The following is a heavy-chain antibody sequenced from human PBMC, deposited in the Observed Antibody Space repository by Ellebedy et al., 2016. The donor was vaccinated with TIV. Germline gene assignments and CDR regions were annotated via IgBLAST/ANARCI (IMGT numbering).Heavy chain of an antibody. V-gene: IGHV3-21*01. Sequence: GGSLRLSXVASGFTFSSYSMNWVRQAPGKGLEWVSFISRSSTYIYYADSVKGRFSISRDDAKNSLYLQMNSLRAEDTAVYYCAKDQYYYDSSGYAFDIWGQGTMVTVSS. CDR2: ISRSSTYI. CDR3: AKDQYYYDSSGYAFDI. CDR1: GFTFSSYS. D-gene: IGHD3-22*01. J-gene: IGHJ3*02.